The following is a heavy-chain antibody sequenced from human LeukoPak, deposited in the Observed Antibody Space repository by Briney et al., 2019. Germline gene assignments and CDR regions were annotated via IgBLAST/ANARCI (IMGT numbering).Heavy chain of an antibody. Sequence: SETLSLTCTVSGGSISSYYWSWILQPPGKGLEWVGYIYYSGSTNYNPSLKSRVTISVDTSKNQFSLKLSSVTAADTAVYYCARLYYGSGSYYADYWGQGTLVTVSS. V-gene: IGHV4-59*08. CDR3: ARLYYGSGSYYADY. J-gene: IGHJ4*02. CDR1: GGSISSYY. D-gene: IGHD3-10*01. CDR2: IYYSGST.